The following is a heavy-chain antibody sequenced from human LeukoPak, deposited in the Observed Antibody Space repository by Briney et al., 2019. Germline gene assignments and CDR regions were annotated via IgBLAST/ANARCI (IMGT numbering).Heavy chain of an antibody. D-gene: IGHD3-16*01. CDR2: INHSGST. CDR3: ARGPLGGTRYYYYGMDV. CDR1: GFTVISNY. Sequence: GSLRLSCAASGFTVISNYMSWVRQAPGKGLEWIGDINHSGSTNYNPSLKSRVTISVDTSKNQFSLKLSSVTAADTAVYYCARGPLGGTRYYYYGMDVWGQGTTVTVSS. V-gene: IGHV4-34*01. J-gene: IGHJ6*02.